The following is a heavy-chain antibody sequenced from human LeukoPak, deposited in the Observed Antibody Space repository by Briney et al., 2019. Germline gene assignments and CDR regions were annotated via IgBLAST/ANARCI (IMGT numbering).Heavy chain of an antibody. V-gene: IGHV3-23*01. Sequence: GGSLRLSCAASGFTFSNYAMSWVRQAPGKGLEWVSALSGSGGSTYYADSVRGRFTISRDNSKNTLYLQMNSLRAEDTAVYYCAKLGYYDSSGYWGYYYYYMDVRGKGTTVTISS. D-gene: IGHD3-22*01. J-gene: IGHJ6*03. CDR3: AKLGYYDSSGYWGYYYYYMDV. CDR2: LSGSGGST. CDR1: GFTFSNYA.